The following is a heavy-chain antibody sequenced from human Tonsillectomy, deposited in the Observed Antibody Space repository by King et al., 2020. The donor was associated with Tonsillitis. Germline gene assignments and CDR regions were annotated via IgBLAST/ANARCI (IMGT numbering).Heavy chain of an antibody. J-gene: IGHJ6*02. CDR1: GFTFSIYS. CDR3: ARGGYYDILTGSPNYYYYYGMDV. CDR2: ISYDGSNK. Sequence: HVQLVESGGGVVQPGRSLRLSCAASGFTFSIYSMDWVRQAPGKGLEWVAVISYDGSNKYYADSVKGRFTISRDSSKNTLYLQMNSLRAEDTAVYYCARGGYYDILTGSPNYYYYYGMDVWGQGTTVTVSS. V-gene: IGHV3-30*04. D-gene: IGHD3-9*01.